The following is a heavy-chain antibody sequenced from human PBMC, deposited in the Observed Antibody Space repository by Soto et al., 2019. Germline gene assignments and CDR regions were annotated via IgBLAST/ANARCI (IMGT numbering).Heavy chain of an antibody. J-gene: IGHJ6*03. CDR2: IWYDGSNK. D-gene: IGHD6-19*01. V-gene: IGHV3-33*01. CDR3: ARDPVAVAGTHYYYYYMDV. CDR1: GFTFSSYG. Sequence: GGSLRLSCAASGFTFSSYGMHWVRQAPGKGLEWVAVIWYDGSNKYYADSVKGRFTISRDNSKNTLYLQMNSLRAEDTAVYYCARDPVAVAGTHYYYYYMDVWGKGTTVTVSS.